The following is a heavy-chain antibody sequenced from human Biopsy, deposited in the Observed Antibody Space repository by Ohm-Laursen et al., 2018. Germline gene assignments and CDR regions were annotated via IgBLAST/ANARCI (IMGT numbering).Heavy chain of an antibody. CDR2: IFYSGST. J-gene: IGHJ5*02. CDR3: ARGGNGYNYVTPGTWFDP. CDR1: GGSISSYY. Sequence: SETLSLTCNVSGGSISSYYWSWIRQSPGKGLEWIGFIFYSGSTYYNPSLKSRTTISVDSSKNQFSLRLCSVTAADTAVYYCARGGNGYNYVTPGTWFDPWGRGTPVTVSS. D-gene: IGHD5-24*01. V-gene: IGHV4-59*01.